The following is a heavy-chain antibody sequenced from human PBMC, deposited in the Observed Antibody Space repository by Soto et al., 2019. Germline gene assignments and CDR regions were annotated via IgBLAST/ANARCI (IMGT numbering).Heavy chain of an antibody. CDR3: AKDLDSGSHYYYYYYGMDV. V-gene: IGHV3-23*01. Sequence: GGSLRLSCVAAGFDFSVYTMNLVRQAPGKGLEWVSAISGSAGSTYYADSVKGRFTISRDNSKNTLYLQMSSLRAEDTAVYYCAKDLDSGSHYYYYYYGMDVWGQGTTVTVSS. D-gene: IGHD1-26*01. CDR1: GFDFSVYT. J-gene: IGHJ6*02. CDR2: ISGSAGST.